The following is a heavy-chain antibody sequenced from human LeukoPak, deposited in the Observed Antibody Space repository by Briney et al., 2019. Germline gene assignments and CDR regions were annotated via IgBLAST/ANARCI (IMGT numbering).Heavy chain of an antibody. V-gene: IGHV3-21*01. CDR2: ISSYNDYI. CDR1: GFTFRGYS. Sequence: PGGSLRLSCAASGFTFRGYSTNWVRQAPGKGLEWVSSISSYNDYIYYADSVKSRFTISRDNAKNSLYLEMNSLRAEDTAVYYCARDGGYCTKGVCYLDYWGQGTLVTVSS. J-gene: IGHJ4*02. CDR3: ARDGGYCTKGVCYLDY. D-gene: IGHD2-8*01.